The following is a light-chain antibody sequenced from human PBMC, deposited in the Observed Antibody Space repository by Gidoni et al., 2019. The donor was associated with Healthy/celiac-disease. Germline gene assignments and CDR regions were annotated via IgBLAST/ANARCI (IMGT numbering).Light chain of an antibody. CDR3: QQRSNWPLT. J-gene: IGKJ4*01. CDR1: QSVSSY. CDR2: DAS. Sequence: DIVLTQSPATLSLSPGERATLSCRASQSVSSYLAWYQQKPGQAPRLRIYDASNRATGIPARLSGSGSGTDVTLTISSLEPEDFAVYYCQQRSNWPLTFGGGTKVEIK. V-gene: IGKV3-11*01.